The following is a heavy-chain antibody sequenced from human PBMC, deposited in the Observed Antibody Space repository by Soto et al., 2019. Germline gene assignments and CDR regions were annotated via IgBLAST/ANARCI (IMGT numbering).Heavy chain of an antibody. CDR3: ARDNPFFGTQYYMDV. CDR2: ISSSSSYI. J-gene: IGHJ6*03. Sequence: EVQLVESGGGLVKPGGSLRLSCAASGFTFSSYSMNWVRQAPGKGLEWVSSISSSSSYIYYADSVKGRFTISRDNAKNSLYLQMNSLRAEDTAVYYCARDNPFFGTQYYMDVWGKGTTVTVSS. V-gene: IGHV3-21*01. D-gene: IGHD3-10*01. CDR1: GFTFSSYS.